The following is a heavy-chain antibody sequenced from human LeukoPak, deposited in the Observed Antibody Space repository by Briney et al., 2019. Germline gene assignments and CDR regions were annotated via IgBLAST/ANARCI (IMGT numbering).Heavy chain of an antibody. V-gene: IGHV3-21*01. CDR2: ISSSSNSI. J-gene: IGHJ4*02. Sequence: GGSLRLSRAASGFTFSSYSMNWVRQPPGKGLEWVSSISSSSNSIYYADSVKGRFTISRDNAKNSLYLQMNSLRAEDTAVFYCASLLSNPDYWGQGTLVTVSS. D-gene: IGHD1-26*01. CDR1: GFTFSSYS. CDR3: ASLLSNPDY.